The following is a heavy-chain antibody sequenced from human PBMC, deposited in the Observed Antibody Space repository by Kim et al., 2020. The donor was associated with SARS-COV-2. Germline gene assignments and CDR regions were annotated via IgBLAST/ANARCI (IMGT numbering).Heavy chain of an antibody. Sequence: GGSMRLSCAASGFTFSSYAMSWVRQAPGKGLEWVSAISGSGGSTYYTDSVKGRFTISRDNSNNTLYLQMNSLRAEDTSVYYSANHLMGIDFDYWGQGTLVTVSS. CDR2: ISGSGGST. V-gene: IGHV3-23*01. J-gene: IGHJ4*02. CDR1: GFTFSSYA. CDR3: ANHLMGIDFDY. D-gene: IGHD1-26*01.